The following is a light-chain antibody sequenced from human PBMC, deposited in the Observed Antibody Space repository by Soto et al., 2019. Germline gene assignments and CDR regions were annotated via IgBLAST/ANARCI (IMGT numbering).Light chain of an antibody. CDR1: RSNIGSNT. CDR2: SNN. J-gene: IGLJ1*01. V-gene: IGLV1-44*01. Sequence: QSVLTHPPSASWTPGQRVTISCSGSRSNIGSNTVNWYQQLPGSAPKLLIYSNNQRPSGVPDRFSGSKSGTSASLAISGLQSEDEADYYCAAWDDSLNGFYVFGTGTKVTVL. CDR3: AAWDDSLNGFYV.